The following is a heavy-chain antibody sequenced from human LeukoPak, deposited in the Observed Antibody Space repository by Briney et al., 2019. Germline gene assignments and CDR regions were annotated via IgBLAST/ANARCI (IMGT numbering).Heavy chain of an antibody. V-gene: IGHV4-34*01. CDR2: ISHSGST. CDR3: ARGQLLWFREFSPSFDY. CDR1: GGSFSGYY. J-gene: IGHJ4*02. D-gene: IGHD3-10*01. Sequence: PSETLSLTCAVYGGSFSGYYWSWIRQPPGKGLEWIGEISHSGSTNYNPSLKSRVTISVDTSKNQFSLKLSSVTAADTAVYYCARGQLLWFREFSPSFDYWGQGTLVTVSS.